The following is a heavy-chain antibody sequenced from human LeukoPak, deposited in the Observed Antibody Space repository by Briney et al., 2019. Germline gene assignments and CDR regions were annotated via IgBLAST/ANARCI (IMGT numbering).Heavy chain of an antibody. CDR3: AKASGYSSSWYEDY. J-gene: IGHJ4*02. CDR1: GFTFSSYA. V-gene: IGHV3-23*01. Sequence: GGSLRLSCAASGFTFSSYAMSWVRQAPGKGLEWVSAISGSGGSTYYADSVKGRFTISRDSSKNTLYLQMNSLRAEDTAVYYCAKASGYSSSWYEDYWGQGTLVTVSS. D-gene: IGHD6-13*01. CDR2: ISGSGGST.